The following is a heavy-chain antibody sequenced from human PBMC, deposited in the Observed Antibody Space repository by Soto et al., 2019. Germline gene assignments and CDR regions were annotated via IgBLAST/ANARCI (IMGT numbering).Heavy chain of an antibody. V-gene: IGHV3-23*01. CDR1: GFTYKNYA. J-gene: IGHJ6*02. CDR3: ARDRTFNFYYGMDV. CDR2: ISGNGGST. Sequence: EVQLLESGGGLVQPGGSLRFSCVASGFTYKNYAMSWVRQAPGRGLEWISGISGNGGSTYYAGSVKGRFTISRDNSKITVYLQMNDLRAEDTAVYYCARDRTFNFYYGMDVWGQGTTVSVSS.